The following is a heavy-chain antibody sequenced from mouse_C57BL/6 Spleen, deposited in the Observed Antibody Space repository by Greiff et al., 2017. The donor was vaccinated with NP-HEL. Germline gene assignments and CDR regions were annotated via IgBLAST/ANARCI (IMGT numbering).Heavy chain of an antibody. CDR1: GFTFSDYG. CDR2: ISSGSSTI. J-gene: IGHJ4*01. Sequence: VQLQQSGGGLVKPGGSLKLSCAASGFTFSDYGMHWVRQAPEKGLEWVAYISSGSSTIYYADTVQGRFTISGDNSKNTLFLQMTSLRSEDTAMYYCARRDRNYAMDYWGQGTSVTVSS. CDR3: ARRDRNYAMDY. V-gene: IGHV5-17*01.